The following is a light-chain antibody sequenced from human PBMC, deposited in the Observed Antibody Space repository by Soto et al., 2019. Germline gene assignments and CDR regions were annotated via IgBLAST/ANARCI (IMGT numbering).Light chain of an antibody. CDR1: QDISNS. CDR2: ATS. J-gene: IGKJ4*01. CDR3: QKYNSAPLP. V-gene: IGKV1-27*01. Sequence: DIQMTQSPSSLSASVGDRVTITCRASQDISNSLAWYQQKPGKVPKVLIYATSILQSGLPARFSGSGSGTDVTLTISSLQPEDVATYSCQKYNSAPLPFGGGTTVEL.